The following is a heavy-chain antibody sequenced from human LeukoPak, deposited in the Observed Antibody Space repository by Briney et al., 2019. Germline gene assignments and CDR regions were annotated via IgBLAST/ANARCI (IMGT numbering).Heavy chain of an antibody. CDR1: GGSISSSSYY. D-gene: IGHD1-26*01. CDR3: ARVVRSGSPGGGWFDP. V-gene: IGHV4-39*07. CDR2: IYYSGST. Sequence: SETLSLTCTVSGGSISSSSYYWGWIRQPPGKGLEWIGSIYYSGSTYYNPSLKSRVTISVDTSKNQFSLKLSSVTAADTAVYYCARVVRSGSPGGGWFDPWGQGTLVTVSS. J-gene: IGHJ5*02.